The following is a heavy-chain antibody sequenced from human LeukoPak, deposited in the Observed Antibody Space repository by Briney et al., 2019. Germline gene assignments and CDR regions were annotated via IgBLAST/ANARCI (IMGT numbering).Heavy chain of an antibody. V-gene: IGHV3-21*01. Sequence: GGSLRLSCAASGFTFSSYSMNWVRQAPGKGLEWVSSISSSSSYIYYADSVKGRFTISRDNAKNSLYLQMNSLRAEDTAVYYCAREATTYYDFWSGYYYYYGMDVWGQGTTVTVSS. CDR2: ISSSSSYI. J-gene: IGHJ6*02. CDR1: GFTFSSYS. D-gene: IGHD3-3*01. CDR3: AREATTYYDFWSGYYYYYGMDV.